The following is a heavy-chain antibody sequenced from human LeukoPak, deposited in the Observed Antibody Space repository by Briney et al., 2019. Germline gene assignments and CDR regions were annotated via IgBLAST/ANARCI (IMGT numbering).Heavy chain of an antibody. V-gene: IGHV4-61*10. CDR1: GGSISSGSYY. D-gene: IGHD4-23*01. Sequence: PSQTLSLTCTVSGGSISSGSYYWSWIRQPAGKGLEWIGYIYYSGSTNYNPSLKSRVTISVDTSKNQFSLKLSSVTAADTAVYYCARGGFEDYGGNSPPNVDYWGQGTLVTVSS. CDR3: ARGGFEDYGGNSPPNVDY. CDR2: IYYSGST. J-gene: IGHJ4*02.